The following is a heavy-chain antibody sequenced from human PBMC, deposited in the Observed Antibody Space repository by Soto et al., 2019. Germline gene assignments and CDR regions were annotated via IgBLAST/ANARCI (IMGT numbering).Heavy chain of an antibody. Sequence: SVTLSLTCAVYGGSFSGYYWTRIRQPPGTGLEWIGEINHSGSTNYNPSLKSRVTISVDTSKNQFSLKLTSVTAADTAVYYCAKDKTTGLYDYCCQATLVTLAS. D-gene: IGHD4-4*01. CDR3: AKDKTTGLYDY. CDR1: GGSFSGYY. J-gene: IGHJ4*02. CDR2: INHSGST. V-gene: IGHV4-34*01.